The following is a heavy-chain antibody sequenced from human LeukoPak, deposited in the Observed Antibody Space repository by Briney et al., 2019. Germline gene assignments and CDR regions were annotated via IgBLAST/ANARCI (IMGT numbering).Heavy chain of an antibody. CDR1: GFTFRNYG. V-gene: IGHV3-23*01. J-gene: IGHJ6*03. CDR3: AKDGYGGYYYYMDV. CDR2: ISGSGDST. D-gene: IGHD3-22*01. Sequence: GGSLRLSCAASGFTFRNYGMSWVRQSPGKGLEWVSAISGSGDSTYYADSVKGRFTISRDNSKNTLYLHMNSLRAEDTAVYYCAKDGYGGYYYYMDVWGKGTTVTISS.